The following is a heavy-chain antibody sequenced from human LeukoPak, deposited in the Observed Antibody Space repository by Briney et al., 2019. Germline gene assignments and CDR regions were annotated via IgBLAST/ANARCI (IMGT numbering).Heavy chain of an antibody. D-gene: IGHD1-7*01. V-gene: IGHV4-59*01. CDR1: GGSISSYY. J-gene: IGHJ4*02. Sequence: SETLSLTCTVSGGSISSYYWSWIRQPPGKGLEWIGYINYSGTTNYNPSLKSRVTISVDTSKNQLSLKLSSVTAADTAVYYCARDLGNYFGYFDYWGQGNLVTVSS. CDR2: INYSGTT. CDR3: ARDLGNYFGYFDY.